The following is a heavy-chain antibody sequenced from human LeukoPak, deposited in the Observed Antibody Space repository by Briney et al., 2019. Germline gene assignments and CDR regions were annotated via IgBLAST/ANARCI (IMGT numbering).Heavy chain of an antibody. D-gene: IGHD2-2*01. CDR1: GGSISSSSYF. Sequence: SETLSLTCTVSGGSISSSSYFWGWIRQLPGKGLEWIGSISYTGSTYSNPSLKSRVTMSVDTSKNQFSLKLSSVTAADTAVFYCARGVVPAALWQNWFDPWGQGTLVIVSS. CDR3: ARGVVPAALWQNWFDP. J-gene: IGHJ5*02. V-gene: IGHV4-39*07. CDR2: ISYTGST.